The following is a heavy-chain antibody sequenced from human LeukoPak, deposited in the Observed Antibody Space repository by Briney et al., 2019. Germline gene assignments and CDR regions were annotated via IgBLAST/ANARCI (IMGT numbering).Heavy chain of an antibody. V-gene: IGHV4-34*01. J-gene: IGHJ6*03. D-gene: IGHD3-16*01. CDR3: ARERRLGIPSYYYMDV. CDR1: GGSFSGYY. Sequence: PSEXXSLTCAVYGGSFSGYYWSWIRQPPGKGMERIGEINDSGRKKYNKCLRRRVTISVDKTKNQFSLKLSSVPAADTAVYYCARERRLGIPSYYYMDVWGKGTTVTVSS. CDR2: INDSGRK.